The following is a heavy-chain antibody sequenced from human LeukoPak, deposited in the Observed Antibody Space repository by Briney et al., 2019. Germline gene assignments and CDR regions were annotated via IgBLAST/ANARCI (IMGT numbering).Heavy chain of an antibody. V-gene: IGHV1-2*02. CDR3: AREGSGWLRPFDY. CDR1: GYTFTGYY. D-gene: IGHD6-19*01. J-gene: IGHJ4*02. CDR2: INPNSGGT. Sequence: ASVKVSCKASGYTFTGYYMHWVRQAPGQGLEWMGWINPNSGGTNYAQKFQGRVTMTRDASISTAYMELSRLRSDDTAVYYCAREGSGWLRPFDYWGQGTLVTVSS.